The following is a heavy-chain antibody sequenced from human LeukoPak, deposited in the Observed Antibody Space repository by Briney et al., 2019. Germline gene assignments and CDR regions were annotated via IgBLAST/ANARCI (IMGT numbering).Heavy chain of an antibody. V-gene: IGHV4-31*03. CDR3: ARGLGYCSGGSCTNYYGMDV. J-gene: IGHJ6*02. Sequence: SETLFLTCTVSGGSISSGGYYWSWIRQHPGKGLEWIGYIYYSGSTYYNPSLKSRVTISVDTSKNQFSLKLSSVTAADTAVYYCARGLGYCSGGSCTNYYGMDVWGQGTTVTVSS. CDR2: IYYSGST. CDR1: GGSISSGGYY. D-gene: IGHD2-15*01.